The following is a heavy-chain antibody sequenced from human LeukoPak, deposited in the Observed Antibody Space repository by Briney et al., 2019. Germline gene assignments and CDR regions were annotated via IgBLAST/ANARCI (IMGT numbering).Heavy chain of an antibody. J-gene: IGHJ4*02. V-gene: IGHV3-53*01. CDR1: GFTVSSNY. CDR3: EGTYYYNSSDDY. D-gene: IGHD3-22*01. CDR2: IYSGGST. Sequence: GGSLRLSCAASGFTVSSNYMSWVRQAPGKGLEWGSVIYSGGSTYYADSVKGRFTISRDNSKNPLYLQMNSLRAEDTTVYYCEGTYYYNSSDDYWGQGTLVTVSS.